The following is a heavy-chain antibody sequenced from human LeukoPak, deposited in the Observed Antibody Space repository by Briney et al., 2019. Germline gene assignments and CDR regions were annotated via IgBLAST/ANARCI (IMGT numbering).Heavy chain of an antibody. D-gene: IGHD1-26*01. Sequence: GASVKVSCKASGYTFTGYYMHWVRQAPGQGLEWMGWINPNSGGTNNAQKIQGRVTMTRDTSISTPSIELSRLRSDDTPAYYCARGPAQIEFLGIVVSSPFYYWGEGALVTVSS. CDR1: GYTFTGYY. V-gene: IGHV1-2*02. CDR3: ARGPAQIEFLGIVVSSPFYY. CDR2: INPNSGGT. J-gene: IGHJ4*02.